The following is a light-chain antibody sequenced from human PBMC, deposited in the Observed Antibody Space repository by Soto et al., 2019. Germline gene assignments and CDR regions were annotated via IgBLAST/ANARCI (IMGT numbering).Light chain of an antibody. CDR3: QQHSHWPPWT. J-gene: IGKJ1*01. CDR1: QSVSSY. V-gene: IGKV3-11*01. CDR2: DAS. Sequence: ETVMTQSPGTLALSRGERATLSGRASQSVSSYLAWYQQKPGQAHRLIIYDASNRATGIPARFSGSGSGTDFTLTISNLEPEDFAVYYGQQHSHWPPWTFGQGTKLDIK.